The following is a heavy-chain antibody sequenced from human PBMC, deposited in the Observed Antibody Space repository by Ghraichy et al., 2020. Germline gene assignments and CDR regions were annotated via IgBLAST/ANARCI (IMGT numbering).Heavy chain of an antibody. J-gene: IGHJ4*02. D-gene: IGHD4-23*01. CDR2: FYPSGNT. CDR1: GDSLTRGGYY. Sequence: SETLSLTCVVSGDSLTRGGYYWSWIRQPAGKGLEWIGRFYPSGNTHYNPSLEGRVSMSLDTSQNQFSLNLTSVTAADTALYYCARYDYTGKAWYFDSWGRGTHVTVSA. CDR3: ARYDYTGKAWYFDS. V-gene: IGHV4-61*02.